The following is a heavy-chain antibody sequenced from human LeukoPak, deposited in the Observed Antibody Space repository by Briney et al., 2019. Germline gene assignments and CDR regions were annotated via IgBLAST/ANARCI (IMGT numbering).Heavy chain of an antibody. CDR2: IIPIFGTA. CDR3: ARDHRAFVWSGNPTQNFDY. CDR1: GYTFTSYG. Sequence: ASVTVSCKASGYTFTSYGISWVRQAPGQGLEWMGGIIPIFGTANYAQKFQGRVTITADESTSTAYMELSSLRSEDTAVYYCARDHRAFVWSGNPTQNFDYWGQGTLVTVSS. V-gene: IGHV1-69*13. D-gene: IGHD3-16*01. J-gene: IGHJ4*02.